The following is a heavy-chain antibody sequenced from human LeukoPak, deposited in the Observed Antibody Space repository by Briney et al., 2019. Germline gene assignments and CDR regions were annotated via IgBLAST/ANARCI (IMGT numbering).Heavy chain of an antibody. CDR2: LYTNGTV. Sequence: SETLSLTCTVSGGSLSSYYWSWIRQPAGKGLEWFGRLYTNGTVNYNPSLRSRVTMSRDTSRNQLSLKLTSVTAADTAVYYCARLLGSSGYAGDWYFDLWGPGALVTVSS. V-gene: IGHV4-4*07. CDR3: ARLLGSSGYAGDWYFDL. CDR1: GGSLSSYY. D-gene: IGHD3-22*01. J-gene: IGHJ2*01.